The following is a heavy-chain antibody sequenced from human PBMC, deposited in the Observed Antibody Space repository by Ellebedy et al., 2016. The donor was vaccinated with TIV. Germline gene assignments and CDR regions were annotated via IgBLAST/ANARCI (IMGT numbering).Heavy chain of an antibody. D-gene: IGHD5-18*01. CDR2: IRKKANSYST. J-gene: IGHJ6*02. V-gene: IGHV3-72*01. CDR1: GFSFIDRY. CDR3: AREGDKAMVHGLDI. Sequence: PGGSLRLSCAASGFSFIDRYMDWVRQAPGKGLEWVGRIRKKANSYSTEYAASVKGRFTISRDDSKNSLYLQMNSLRTEDTAVYYCAREGDKAMVHGLDIWGQGTAVTVSS.